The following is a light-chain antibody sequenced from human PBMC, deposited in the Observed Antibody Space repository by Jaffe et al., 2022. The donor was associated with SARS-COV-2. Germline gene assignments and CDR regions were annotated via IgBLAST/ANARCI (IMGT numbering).Light chain of an antibody. CDR1: QSLLHSNGYNY. V-gene: IGKV2-28*01. CDR3: LQSLQTPLT. CDR2: LGS. Sequence: DIVMTQSPLSLSVTPGEPASISCRSSQSLLHSNGYNYLDWFLQKPGQSPQLLIYLGSNRASGVPDRFSGSGSGTDFSLKISRVEAEDVGVYYCLQSLQTPLTFGGGTKVELK. J-gene: IGKJ4*01.